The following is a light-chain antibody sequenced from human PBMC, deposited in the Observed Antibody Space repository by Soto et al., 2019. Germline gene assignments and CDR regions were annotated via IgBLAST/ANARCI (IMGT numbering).Light chain of an antibody. J-gene: IGKJ3*01. CDR3: QQYGSSLFT. CDR2: GAS. V-gene: IGKV3-20*01. CDR1: QSVSSSY. Sequence: ESVLTQSPGTLSLSPGERATLACRASQSVSSSYLAWYQQKPGQAPRLLIYGASSRATGIPDRFSGSGSGTDVTLTISRLEPEGFAVYYCQQYGSSLFTFGPGTKVDIK.